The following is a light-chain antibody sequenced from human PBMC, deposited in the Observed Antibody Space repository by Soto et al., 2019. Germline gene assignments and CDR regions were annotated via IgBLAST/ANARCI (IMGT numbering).Light chain of an antibody. CDR3: QQYNDWPPLT. J-gene: IGKJ4*02. Sequence: EIMMTQSPATVSVSPGERATLSCRASQSIRTNVAWYQQKPGQALRLLIYDASTRATGLSSRFSGSGSGTEFTLTISSLQSEDVAIDYCQQYNDWPPLTFGGGTRLEL. CDR1: QSIRTN. V-gene: IGKV3-15*01. CDR2: DAS.